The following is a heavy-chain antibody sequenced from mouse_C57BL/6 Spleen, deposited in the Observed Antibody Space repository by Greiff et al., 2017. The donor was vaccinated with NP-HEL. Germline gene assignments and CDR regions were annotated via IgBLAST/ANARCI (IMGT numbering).Heavy chain of an antibody. J-gene: IGHJ2*01. Sequence: QVQLHQPGAELVKPGASVKVSCKASGYTFTSYWMHWVKQRPGQGLEWIGRIHPSDSDTNYNQKFKGKATLTVDKSSSTAYMQLSSLTSEDSAVYYCAIMPSLYYYGSSYDYWGQGTTLTVSS. V-gene: IGHV1-74*01. CDR3: AIMPSLYYYGSSYDY. CDR2: IHPSDSDT. CDR1: GYTFTSYW. D-gene: IGHD1-1*01.